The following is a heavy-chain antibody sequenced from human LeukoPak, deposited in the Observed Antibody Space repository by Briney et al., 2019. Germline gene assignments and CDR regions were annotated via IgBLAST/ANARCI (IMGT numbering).Heavy chain of an antibody. V-gene: IGHV3-30*03. CDR3: ARDRRLSRSSWLLYDFHNWFDP. CDR2: ISPDGSGK. D-gene: IGHD6-13*01. CDR1: GFTFSMYG. Sequence: PGRSLGLSCVISGFTFSMYGMHWVRQAPGKWLEWVAVISPDGSGKNYVDSVEGRFTISRDNSKNTLYVQMNSLRAEDTAVYYCARDRRLSRSSWLLYDFHNWFDPWGQGTLVTVSS. J-gene: IGHJ5*02.